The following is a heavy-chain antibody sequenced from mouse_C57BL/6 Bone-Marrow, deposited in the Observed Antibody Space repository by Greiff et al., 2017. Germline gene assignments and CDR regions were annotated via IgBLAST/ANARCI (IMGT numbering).Heavy chain of an antibody. Sequence: EVKLVESGGGLVKPGGSLKLSCAASGFTFSSYAMSWVRQTPEKRLEWVATISDGGSYTYYPDNVKGRFTISRDNAKNHLYLQMSHLKCEDTAMYYCARDRGGLPDYWGKGTTLTVSS. V-gene: IGHV5-4*03. CDR3: ARDRGGLPDY. CDR2: ISDGGSYT. CDR1: GFTFSSYA. D-gene: IGHD2-2*01. J-gene: IGHJ2*01.